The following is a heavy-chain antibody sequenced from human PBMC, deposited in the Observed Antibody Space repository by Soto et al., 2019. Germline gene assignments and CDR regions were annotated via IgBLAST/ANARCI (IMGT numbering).Heavy chain of an antibody. CDR2: ISNDVSEI. CDR1: RFTFSLYF. V-gene: IGHV3-30*18. J-gene: IGHJ4*02. Sequence: GGSLRVSWSASRFTFSLYFRHWVLQTPCKGLEFVSVISNDVSEINYADSVKGRFTISRDNSKNTLYLQMSSLTAEDTALYYCAKDDLDVKGGSRVVRTGPVGEYWGRGTLVTVSS. CDR3: AKDDLDVKGGSRVVRTGPVGEY. D-gene: IGHD3-10*01.